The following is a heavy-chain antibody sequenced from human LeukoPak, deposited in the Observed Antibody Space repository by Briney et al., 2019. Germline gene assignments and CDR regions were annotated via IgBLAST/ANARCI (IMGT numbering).Heavy chain of an antibody. CDR3: AKRGVVIRVILVGFHKEAYYFDS. J-gene: IGHJ4*02. V-gene: IGHV3-23*01. D-gene: IGHD3-22*01. Sequence: LGGSLRLSCAVSGITLSNYGMSWVRQAPGKGLEWVAGISDSGGSTNYADSVKGRFTISRDNPKNTLYLQMNSLRAEDTAVYFCAKRGVVIRVILVGFHKEAYYFDSWGQGALVTASS. CDR1: GITLSNYG. CDR2: ISDSGGST.